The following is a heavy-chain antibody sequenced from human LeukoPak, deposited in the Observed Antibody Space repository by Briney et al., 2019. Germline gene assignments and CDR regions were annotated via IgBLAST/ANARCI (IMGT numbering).Heavy chain of an antibody. V-gene: IGHV1-18*01. D-gene: IGHD2-2*02. Sequence: ASVKVSCKASGYTFTSYGISWVRQAPGQGLEWMGWISAYNGNTNYAQKFQGRVTMTRDTSISTAYMELSRLRSDDTAVYYCARDRRVCSSTSCYTFLDYWGQGTLVTVSS. CDR1: GYTFTSYG. J-gene: IGHJ4*02. CDR3: ARDRRVCSSTSCYTFLDY. CDR2: ISAYNGNT.